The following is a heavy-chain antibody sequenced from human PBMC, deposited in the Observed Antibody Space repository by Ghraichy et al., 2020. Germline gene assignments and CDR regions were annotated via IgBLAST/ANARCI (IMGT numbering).Heavy chain of an antibody. CDR3: ATPGDSSGWSSFDY. J-gene: IGHJ4*02. V-gene: IGHV3-23*01. CDR1: RVTFSSYA. CDR2: ISGSGTST. D-gene: IGHD6-19*01. Sequence: ETLSLTCAASRVTFSSYAMSWVRQAPGKGLEWVSGISGSGTSTFYADSVNGRFTISRDNPKNTLYLQMNSLRAEDTAVYYCATPGDSSGWSSFDYWGQGTLVTVSS.